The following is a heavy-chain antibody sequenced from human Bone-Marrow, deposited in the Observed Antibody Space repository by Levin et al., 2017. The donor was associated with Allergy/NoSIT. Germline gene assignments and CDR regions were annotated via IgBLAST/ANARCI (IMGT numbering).Heavy chain of an antibody. Sequence: GESLKISCAASGFTFSSYWMSWVRQAPGKGLEWVANIKQDGSEKYYVDSVKGRFTISRDNAKNSLYLQMNSLRAEDTAVYYCAGERRITGTGFDYWGQGTLVTVSS. CDR1: GFTFSSYW. CDR3: AGERRITGTGFDY. D-gene: IGHD1-20*01. J-gene: IGHJ4*02. CDR2: IKQDGSEK. V-gene: IGHV3-7*01.